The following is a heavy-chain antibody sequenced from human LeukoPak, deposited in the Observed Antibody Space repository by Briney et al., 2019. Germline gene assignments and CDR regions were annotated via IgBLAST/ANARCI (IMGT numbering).Heavy chain of an antibody. Sequence: PGGSLRLSCAASGFTFSYYGMHWVRQAPGKWLEWVAFIRYDGSNKYYADSVKGRFTISRDNSKNTLYLQMNSLRAEDTAVYYCAKDDRDYGVVDYWGQGTLVTVSS. CDR2: IRYDGSNK. CDR1: GFTFSYYG. J-gene: IGHJ4*02. V-gene: IGHV3-30*02. CDR3: AKDDRDYGVVDY. D-gene: IGHD4-17*01.